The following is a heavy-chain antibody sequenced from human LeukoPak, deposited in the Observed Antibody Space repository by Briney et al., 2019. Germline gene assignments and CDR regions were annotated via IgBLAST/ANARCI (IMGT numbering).Heavy chain of an antibody. D-gene: IGHD2-21*01. CDR3: AKEGIPLYFDY. Sequence: GGSLRLSCAASGFSFTTYWMSWVRQAPGKGLEWVANINQDGTEKYYVDSVKGRFTISRDNAKNSLYLQMNSLRAEDTAVYYCAKEGIPLYFDYWGQGTLVTVSS. J-gene: IGHJ4*02. CDR2: INQDGTEK. CDR1: GFSFTTYW. V-gene: IGHV3-7*03.